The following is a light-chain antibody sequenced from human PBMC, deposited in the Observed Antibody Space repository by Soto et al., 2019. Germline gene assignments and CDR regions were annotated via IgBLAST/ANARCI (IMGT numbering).Light chain of an antibody. CDR2: AAS. J-gene: IGKJ2*01. CDR1: QSISSY. Sequence: DIQMTQSPSSLSACVGDRVTITCRASQSISSYLNWYQLKPGKAPNLLIYAASSLQGGVPSRFSGSGSGTDFTLTISSLQPEDFATYYCQQSYSTPPTFGQGTNLEIK. V-gene: IGKV1-39*01. CDR3: QQSYSTPPT.